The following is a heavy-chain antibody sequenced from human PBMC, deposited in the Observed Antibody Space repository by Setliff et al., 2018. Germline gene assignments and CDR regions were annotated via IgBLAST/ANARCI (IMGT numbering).Heavy chain of an antibody. CDR1: GGAFSSYA. Sequence: ASVKVSCKASGGAFSSYAISWVRQAPGQGLEWMGGINAGNGNTKYSQKCQGRVTITRDTSASTAYMELSSLSSEDTAVYYCARSGVRYCSGGSCFWWFDPWGQGTLVTVSS. CDR2: INAGNGNT. D-gene: IGHD2-15*01. V-gene: IGHV1-3*01. CDR3: ARSGVRYCSGGSCFWWFDP. J-gene: IGHJ5*02.